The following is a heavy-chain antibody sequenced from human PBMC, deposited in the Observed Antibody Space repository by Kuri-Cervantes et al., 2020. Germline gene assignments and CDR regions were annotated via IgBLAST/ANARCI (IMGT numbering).Heavy chain of an antibody. J-gene: IGHJ2*01. CDR3: AREGYYDYIWGSYRYFNYWYFDL. V-gene: IGHV3-53*05. CDR1: GFTVSSNY. Sequence: GGSLRLSCVASGFTVSSNYMTWVRQAPGKGLEWVSVIYSGANAYYADSVKGRFTTSRDNSKNTLYLQMNSLRAEDTAVYYCAREGYYDYIWGSYRYFNYWYFDLWGRGTLVTVSS. D-gene: IGHD3-16*02. CDR2: IYSGANA.